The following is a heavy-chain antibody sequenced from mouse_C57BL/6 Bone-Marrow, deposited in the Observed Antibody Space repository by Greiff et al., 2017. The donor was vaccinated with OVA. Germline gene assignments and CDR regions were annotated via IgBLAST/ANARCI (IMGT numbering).Heavy chain of an antibody. V-gene: IGHV2-2*01. Sequence: VHLVESGPGLVQPSQSLSITCTVSGFSLTSYGVHWVRQSPGKGLEWLGVIWSGGSTDYNAAFISRLSISKDNSKSQVFFKMNSLQADDTAIYYCASGGNYFFYAMDYWGQGTSVTVSS. J-gene: IGHJ4*01. CDR2: IWSGGST. CDR1: GFSLTSYG. D-gene: IGHD1-1*02. CDR3: ASGGNYFFYAMDY.